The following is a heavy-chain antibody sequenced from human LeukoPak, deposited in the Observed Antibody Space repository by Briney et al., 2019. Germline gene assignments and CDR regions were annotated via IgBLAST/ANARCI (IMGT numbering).Heavy chain of an antibody. CDR3: ARVNGDGYNSPFDY. V-gene: IGHV4-59*01. CDR2: IYYSGST. Sequence: PSETLSLTCTVSGGSISSYYWSWIRQPPGKGLEWIGYIYYSGSTNYNPSLKSRVTISVDTSKNQFSLKLSSVTAADTAVYYCARVNGDGYNSPFDYWGQGTLVTVSS. D-gene: IGHD5-24*01. J-gene: IGHJ4*02. CDR1: GGSISSYY.